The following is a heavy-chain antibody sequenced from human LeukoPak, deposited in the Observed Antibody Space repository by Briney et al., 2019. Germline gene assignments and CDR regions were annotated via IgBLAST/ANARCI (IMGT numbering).Heavy chain of an antibody. J-gene: IGHJ5*02. CDR2: IIPIFGTA. Sequence: GSSVKVSCKASGGTFSSYAISWVRQAPGQGLEWMGRIIPIFGTANYAQKFQGRVTITTDESTSTAYMELSRLRSDDTAVYYCARLIAAAVGSWFDPWGQGTLVTVSS. CDR1: GGTFSSYA. D-gene: IGHD6-13*01. CDR3: ARLIAAAVGSWFDP. V-gene: IGHV1-69*05.